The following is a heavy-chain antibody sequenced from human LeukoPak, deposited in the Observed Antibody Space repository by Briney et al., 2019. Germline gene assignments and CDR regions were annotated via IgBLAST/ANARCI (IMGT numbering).Heavy chain of an antibody. CDR3: ATSLTGVVPKRPYFDY. CDR2: FDPEDGET. D-gene: IGHD2-15*01. CDR1: GYTLTALS. V-gene: IGHV1-24*01. J-gene: IGHJ4*02. Sequence: GASVKVSCKVSGYTLTALSMHWVRQAPGKGLEWMGGFDPEDGETINAQKFQGRVTMTEDKSTDTAYMELSSLRTEDRAVYYCATSLTGVVPKRPYFDYWGQGTVVTVSS.